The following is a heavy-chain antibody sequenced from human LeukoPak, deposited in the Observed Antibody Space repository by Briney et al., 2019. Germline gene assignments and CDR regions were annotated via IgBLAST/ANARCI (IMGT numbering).Heavy chain of an antibody. V-gene: IGHV4-34*01. Sequence: SETLSLTCAVYGGSFSGYYWSWIRQPPGKGLEWIGEINHSGSTNYNPSLKSRVTISADTSKNQFSLRLSSVTAADTAVYYCARLQFLSGGYYAFDSWGQGSQVSVSS. CDR3: ARLQFLSGGYYAFDS. CDR2: INHSGST. D-gene: IGHD3-3*01. J-gene: IGHJ4*02. CDR1: GGSFSGYY.